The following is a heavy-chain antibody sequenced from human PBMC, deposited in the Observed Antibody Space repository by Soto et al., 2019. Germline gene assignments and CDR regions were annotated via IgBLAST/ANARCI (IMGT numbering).Heavy chain of an antibody. Sequence: EVQFLEAGGCLVQPGGSLRLSCAASGFMFSNYSMSWVRQAPGKGLEWVSGIGGRATSAYYADSVKGRFAISRDNSYNTLFLQLNSMRAEDTAVYYWAKSRYSYSSGDYYDFWGQGTLVTVSS. CDR3: AKSRYSYSSGDYYDF. D-gene: IGHD3-22*01. V-gene: IGHV3-23*01. CDR2: IGGRATSA. J-gene: IGHJ4*02. CDR1: GFMFSNYS.